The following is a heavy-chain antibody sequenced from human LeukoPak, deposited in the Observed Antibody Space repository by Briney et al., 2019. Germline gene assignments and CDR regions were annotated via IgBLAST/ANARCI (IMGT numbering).Heavy chain of an antibody. V-gene: IGHV4-34*01. Sequence: SETLSLTCAVYGGSFSGYYWSWIRQPPGKGLEWIGEINHSGSTNYNPSLKSRVTISVDTSKNQFSLKLSSVTAADTAVYYCARGPVDHWFDSWGQGTLVTVSS. J-gene: IGHJ5*01. CDR1: GGSFSGYY. CDR2: INHSGST. D-gene: IGHD3/OR15-3a*01. CDR3: ARGPVDHWFDS.